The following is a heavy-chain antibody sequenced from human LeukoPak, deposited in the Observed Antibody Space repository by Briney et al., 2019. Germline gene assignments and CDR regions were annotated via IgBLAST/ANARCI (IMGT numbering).Heavy chain of an antibody. J-gene: IGHJ6*02. CDR2: VSWNSGSI. CDR1: GLTLDDYA. V-gene: IGHV3-9*01. CDR3: AKGLVRGPFYYGMDV. D-gene: IGHD3-10*01. Sequence: GRSLRLSCAASGLTLDDYAMHWVRHAPGKGLEWVSGVSWNSGSIGYADSVKGRFTISRDNAKNSLYLQMNSLRAEDTALYYCAKGLVRGPFYYGMDVWGQGTTVTVSS.